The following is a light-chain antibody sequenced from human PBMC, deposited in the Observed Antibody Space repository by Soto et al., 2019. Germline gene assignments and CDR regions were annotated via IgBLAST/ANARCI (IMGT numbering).Light chain of an antibody. CDR1: SSDVGGYNY. Sequence: QSALTQPASVSGSPGQSITISCTGTSSDVGGYNYVSWYQQHPGKAPKLMIYDVNTRPSGVSNRFSGSKSGKTASLTISGLQAEDEADYYCSSYTSSISFGGGTTLTVL. J-gene: IGLJ2*01. CDR3: SSYTSSIS. V-gene: IGLV2-14*01. CDR2: DVN.